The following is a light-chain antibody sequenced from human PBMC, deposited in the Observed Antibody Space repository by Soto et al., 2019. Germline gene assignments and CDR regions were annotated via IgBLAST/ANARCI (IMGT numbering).Light chain of an antibody. V-gene: IGKV1-5*03. J-gene: IGKJ1*01. CDR1: QTISSW. CDR3: QHDNSYSEA. CDR2: KAS. Sequence: DIQMTQSPSTLSGSVGDRVTMTCRASQTISSWLAWYQQKPGKAPKLLIYKASTLKSGVPSRFSGSGSGTEFTLTISSLQPDDFATYYCQHDNSYSEAFGQGTKVDTK.